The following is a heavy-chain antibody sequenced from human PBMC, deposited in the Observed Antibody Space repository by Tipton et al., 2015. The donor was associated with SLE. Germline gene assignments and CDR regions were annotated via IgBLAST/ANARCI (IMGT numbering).Heavy chain of an antibody. CDR1: GYTFTSYY. Sequence: QLVQSGAEVRKPGASVKVSCMASGYTFTSYYMHWVRQAPGQGLEWMGIINPSGGSTSYAQKIQGRVTMTRDTSTSTVYMELSSLRSEDTAVYYCARDLQLVLDYWGQGTLVTVSS. V-gene: IGHV1-46*01. J-gene: IGHJ4*02. D-gene: IGHD6-6*01. CDR2: INPSGGST. CDR3: ARDLQLVLDY.